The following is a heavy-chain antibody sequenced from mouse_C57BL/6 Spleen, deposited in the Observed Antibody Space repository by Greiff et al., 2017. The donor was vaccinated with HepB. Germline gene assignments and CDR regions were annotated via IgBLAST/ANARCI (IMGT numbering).Heavy chain of an antibody. J-gene: IGHJ2*01. D-gene: IGHD1-1*01. CDR2: IWSGGST. Sequence: VKLVESGPGLVQPSQSLSITCTVSGFSLTSYGVHWVRQSPGKGLEWLGVIWSGGSTDYNAAFISRLSISKDNSKSQVFFKMNSLQADDTAIYYCARGDYYGTFDYWGQGTTLTVSS. CDR3: ARGDYYGTFDY. CDR1: GFSLTSYG. V-gene: IGHV2-2*01.